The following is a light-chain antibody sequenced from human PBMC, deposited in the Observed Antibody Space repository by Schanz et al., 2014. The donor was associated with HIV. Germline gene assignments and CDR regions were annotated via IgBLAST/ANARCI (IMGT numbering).Light chain of an antibody. Sequence: EIVMTQSPVTLSVSPGERVTLSCRASRSVNSNLAWYQQKPGQAPRLLIYDASKRATGIPARFSGSGSGTDFTLTISSLEPEDFAVYYCQQYGSSPPYTFGQGTKLEIK. CDR3: QQYGSSPPYT. V-gene: IGKV3-20*01. CDR2: DAS. CDR1: RSVNSN. J-gene: IGKJ2*01.